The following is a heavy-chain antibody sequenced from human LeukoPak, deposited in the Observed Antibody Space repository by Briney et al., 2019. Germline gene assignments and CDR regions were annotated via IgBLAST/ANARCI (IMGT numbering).Heavy chain of an antibody. J-gene: IGHJ4*02. V-gene: IGHV1-2*02. CDR3: VREGNELLSKNFDY. Sequence: GGSVTVSCKASGGTFSSYAISWVRQAPGQGLEWMGYINPHSGGTNSPQKFQGRVTMTTDTSISAAYMELSSLISDDTAMYYCVREGNELLSKNFDYWGQGTLVTVSS. D-gene: IGHD2-21*02. CDR2: INPHSGGT. CDR1: GGTFSSYA.